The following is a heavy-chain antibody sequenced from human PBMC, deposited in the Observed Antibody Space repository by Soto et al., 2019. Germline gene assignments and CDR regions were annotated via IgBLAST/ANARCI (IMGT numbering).Heavy chain of an antibody. CDR1: GFTFTSSA. J-gene: IGHJ6*02. CDR2: IVVGSGNT. V-gene: IGHV1-58*01. Sequence: ASVKVSCKASGFTFTSSAVQWVRQARGQRLEWIGWIVVGSGNTNYAQKFQERVTITRDMSTSTAYMELSSLRSEDTAVYYCAADPHHTGYCSGGSCYPGSYYYYGMDVWGQGTTVTVSS. CDR3: AADPHHTGYCSGGSCYPGSYYYYGMDV. D-gene: IGHD2-15*01.